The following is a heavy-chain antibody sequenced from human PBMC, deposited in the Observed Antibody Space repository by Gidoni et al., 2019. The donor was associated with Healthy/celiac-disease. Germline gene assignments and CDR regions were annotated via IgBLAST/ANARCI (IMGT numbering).Heavy chain of an antibody. J-gene: IGHJ6*02. CDR3: AKDPLMYYYDSSGPLYDYGMDV. D-gene: IGHD3-22*01. V-gene: IGHV3-23*01. CDR1: GFTFSSYA. CDR2: ISGSGGST. Sequence: EVQLLESGGGLVQPGGSLRLSCAASGFTFSSYAMSWVRQAPGKGLEWVSAISGSGGSTYYADSVKGRFTISRDNSKNTLYLQMNSLRAEDTAVYYCAKDPLMYYYDSSGPLYDYGMDVWGQGTTVTVSS.